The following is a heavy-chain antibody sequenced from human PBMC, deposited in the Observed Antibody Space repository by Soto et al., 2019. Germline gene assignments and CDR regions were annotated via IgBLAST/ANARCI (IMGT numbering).Heavy chain of an antibody. CDR1: GFSLSDSGVG. D-gene: IGHD2-15*01. CDR3: AHTAPRHSGSSSGGSFPPTFYP. Sequence: QITLKESGPTLVKPTQTLTLTCTFSGFSLSDSGVGVGWIRQPPGKALEWLALIYWDGDERYSPSLQSRLTITKDTSKNQLVLTMTNLDPVDTATYYCAHTAPRHSGSSSGGSFPPTFYPWGHGTLVAVSS. J-gene: IGHJ5*02. CDR2: IYWDGDE. V-gene: IGHV2-5*02.